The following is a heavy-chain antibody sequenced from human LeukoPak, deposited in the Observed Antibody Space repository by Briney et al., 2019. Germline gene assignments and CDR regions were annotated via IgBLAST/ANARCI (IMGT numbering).Heavy chain of an antibody. CDR3: ARRNYYDKSGYAFDI. CDR2: ISWNSGSI. Sequence: GRSLRLSCAASGFTFDDYAMHWVRQAPGKGLEWVSGISWNSGSIGYADSVKGRFTISRDNAKNSLYLQMNSLRAEDMALYYCARRNYYDKSGYAFDIWGQGTMVTVSS. J-gene: IGHJ3*02. V-gene: IGHV3-9*03. CDR1: GFTFDDYA. D-gene: IGHD3-22*01.